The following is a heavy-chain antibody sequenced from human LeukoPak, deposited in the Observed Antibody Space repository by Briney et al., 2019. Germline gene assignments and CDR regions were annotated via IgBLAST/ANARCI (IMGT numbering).Heavy chain of an antibody. J-gene: IGHJ4*02. CDR2: ISYDGSHK. CDR3: ARDSSYADMDY. CDR1: VFTFSSYA. V-gene: IGHV3-30*04. Sequence: GGSLRLSCAASVFTFSSYAMHWVRQAPGKGLEWVAVISYDGSHKHYADSVKGRFPISRDNSKDTLYLQMNSLRAEHTAVYYCARDSSYADMDYWGQGTLVIVSS.